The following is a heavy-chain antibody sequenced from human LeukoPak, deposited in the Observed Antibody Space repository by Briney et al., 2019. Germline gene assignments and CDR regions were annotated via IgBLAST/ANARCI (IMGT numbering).Heavy chain of an antibody. CDR3: ASSGSYRFDY. CDR2: ITASGTAM. V-gene: IGHV3-11*04. CDR1: GGSIRSSYYY. D-gene: IGHD1-26*01. Sequence: LSLTCTVSGGSIRSSYYYWGWVRQAPGKGLEWVSHITASGTAMFYADSVKGRFTISRDNAKNSLYLQMNSLRDEDAAVYYCASSGSYRFDYWGQGTLVTVSS. J-gene: IGHJ4*02.